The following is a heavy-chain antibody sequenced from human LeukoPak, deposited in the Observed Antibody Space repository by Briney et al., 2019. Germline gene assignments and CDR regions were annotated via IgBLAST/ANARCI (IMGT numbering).Heavy chain of an antibody. CDR3: AGGLGYCTSTTCVLPLDY. D-gene: IGHD2-2*01. V-gene: IGHV3-53*01. J-gene: IGHJ4*02. CDR2: IYSGGST. CDR1: GFTVSTYN. Sequence: PGGSLRLSCADSGFTVSTYNMTWVRQAPGKGLECVSVIYSGGSTYYADSVKGRFTVSRDNSKNTLYLQMNSLRAEDTAMYYCAGGLGYCTSTTCVLPLDYWGQGTLVTVSS.